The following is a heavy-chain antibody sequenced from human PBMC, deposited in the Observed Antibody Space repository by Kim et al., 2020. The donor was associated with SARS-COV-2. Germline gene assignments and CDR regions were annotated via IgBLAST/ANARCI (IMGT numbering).Heavy chain of an antibody. CDR1: SFSFSSFA. V-gene: IGHV3-30*18. J-gene: IGHJ3*01. CDR3: AKGYRGGV. CDR2: ISSDGGTK. Sequence: GGSLRLSCAGSSFSFSSFAMHWVRQAPGKGLEWVAVISSDGGTKFYADSVKGRFTVSRDNSKRTLYLQMNSLRPEDTAVYYCAKGYRGGVWG. D-gene: IGHD3-10*01.